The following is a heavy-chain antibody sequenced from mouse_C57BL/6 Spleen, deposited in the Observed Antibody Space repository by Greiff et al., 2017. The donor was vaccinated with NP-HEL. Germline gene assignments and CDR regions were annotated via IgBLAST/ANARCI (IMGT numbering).Heavy chain of an antibody. CDR2: INPNNGGT. J-gene: IGHJ3*01. CDR3: ARKGDTAFWFAY. CDR1: GYTFTNYN. D-gene: IGHD3-1*01. V-gene: IGHV1-18*01. Sequence: EVQLQESGPELVKPGASVKIPCKASGYTFTNYNMDWVKQSHGKSLEWIGDINPNNGGTIYNQKFKGKATLTVDKSSSTAYMELRSLTSEDTAVYYCARKGDTAFWFAYWGQGTLVTVSA.